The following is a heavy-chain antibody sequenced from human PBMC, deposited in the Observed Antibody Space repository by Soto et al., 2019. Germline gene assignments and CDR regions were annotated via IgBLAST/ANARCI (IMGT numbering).Heavy chain of an antibody. CDR3: ARHGITGSYYDAFDI. V-gene: IGHV4-39*01. Sequence: SETLSRTCTVSGCAISTSRCHWRWMRQPPGKGLEWLASMKYSGTTFCNPSLKSRVTLSVDTSKNQFALKLSSVTAAETAVYYCARHGITGSYYDAFDIWGQGTMVT. CDR1: GCAISTSRCH. CDR2: MKYSGTT. D-gene: IGHD1-26*01. J-gene: IGHJ3*02.